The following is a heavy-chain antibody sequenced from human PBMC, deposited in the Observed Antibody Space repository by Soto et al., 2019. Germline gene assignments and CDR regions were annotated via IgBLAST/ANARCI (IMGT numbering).Heavy chain of an antibody. CDR3: ARYCNIPICRHDRWSDS. D-gene: IGHD2-15*01. CDR2: IKEDGSEI. Sequence: PGGYLRLSCAASRFTFSAYWMSWVRQAPGKGLEWVANIKEDGSEIHYVDSVKGRFTISRDNAKNLLYLQMVSLRVEDTAVYRCARYCNIPICRHDRWSDSSDPGTLVT. V-gene: IGHV3-7*01. J-gene: IGHJ5*01. CDR1: RFTFSAYW.